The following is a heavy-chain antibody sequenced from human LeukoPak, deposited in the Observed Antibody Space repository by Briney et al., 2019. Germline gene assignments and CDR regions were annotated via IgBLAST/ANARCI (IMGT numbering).Heavy chain of an antibody. CDR2: IYYSGST. CDR1: GGSISSSSYY. Sequence: SETLSLTCTVSGGSISSSSYYWGWIRQPPGKGLEWIGSIYYSGSTYYNPSLKSRVTISVDTSKNQFSLKLSSVTAADTAVYYCARIRGLRDYYYYYYMDVWGKGTKVTVSS. J-gene: IGHJ6*03. V-gene: IGHV4-39*01. CDR3: ARIRGLRDYYYYYYMDV. D-gene: IGHD3-10*01.